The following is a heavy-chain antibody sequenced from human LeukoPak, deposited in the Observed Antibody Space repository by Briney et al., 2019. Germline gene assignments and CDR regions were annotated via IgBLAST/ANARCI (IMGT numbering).Heavy chain of an antibody. CDR2: IYTSGST. J-gene: IGHJ4*02. CDR1: GGSISSYY. V-gene: IGHV4-4*09. Sequence: SETLSLTCTVSGGSISSYYWSWIRQPPGKGLEWIGYIYTSGSTNYNPSLKSRVTISVDTSKNQFSLKLSSVTAADTAVYYCASAYYDSSGYYVGDWGQGTLVTVSS. D-gene: IGHD3-22*01. CDR3: ASAYYDSSGYYVGD.